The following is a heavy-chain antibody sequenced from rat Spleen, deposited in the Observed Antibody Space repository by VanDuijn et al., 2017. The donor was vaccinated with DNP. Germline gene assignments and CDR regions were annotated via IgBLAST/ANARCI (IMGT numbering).Heavy chain of an antibody. J-gene: IGHJ2*01. V-gene: IGHV3-1*01. CDR1: GYSITSNY. Sequence: EVQLQESGSGLVKPSQSLSLTCSVPGYSITSNYWGWIRKFPGNKMEYVGHISYSGSTNYNPSLKSRISITRDTSKNLFFLHLNSVTTEDTATDYCARWTGYFDYWGQGIMVTVSS. D-gene: IGHD5-1*01. CDR2: ISYSGST. CDR3: ARWTGYFDY.